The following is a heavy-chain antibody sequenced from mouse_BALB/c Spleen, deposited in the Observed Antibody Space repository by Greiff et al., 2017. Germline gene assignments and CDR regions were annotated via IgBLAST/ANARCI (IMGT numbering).Heavy chain of an antibody. CDR1: GFTFSSFG. D-gene: IGHD2-1*01. V-gene: IGHV5-17*02. Sequence: EVQLVESGGGLVQPGGSRKLSCAASGFTFSSFGMHWVRQAPEKGLEWVAYISSGSSTIYYADTVKGRFTISRDNPKNTLFLQMTSLSSEDTAMYYCARSGYYGNYPSYAMDYWGQGTSVTVSS. CDR3: ARSGYYGNYPSYAMDY. J-gene: IGHJ4*01. CDR2: ISSGSSTI.